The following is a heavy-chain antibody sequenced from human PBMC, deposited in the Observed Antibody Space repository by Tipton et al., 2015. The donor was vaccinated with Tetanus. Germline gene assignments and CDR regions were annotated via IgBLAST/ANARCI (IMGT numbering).Heavy chain of an antibody. V-gene: IGHV4-59*01. CDR2: IYYSGST. D-gene: IGHD1-26*01. CDR1: GGSFSSYY. J-gene: IGHJ3*02. CDR3: ARDTIEGFDI. Sequence: TLSLTCAVYGGSFSSYYWSWIRQPPGKGLEWIGYIYYSGSTNYNPSLKSRVTISVDTSKNQFSLKLSSVTAADTAVYYCARDTIEGFDIWGQGTMVTVSS.